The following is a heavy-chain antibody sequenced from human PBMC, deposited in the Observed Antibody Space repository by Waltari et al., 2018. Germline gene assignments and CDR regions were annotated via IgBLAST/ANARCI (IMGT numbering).Heavy chain of an antibody. D-gene: IGHD1-1*01. Sequence: QVQLVESGGGVVQPGRSLRLSCAASGFTFSSYAMHWVRQAPGKGLEWVAFISYDGSNKYYADSVKGRFTISRDNSKNTLYLQMNSLRAEDTAVYYCARSIPKKTEFDPWGQGTLVTVSS. CDR1: GFTFSSYA. CDR3: ARSIPKKTEFDP. J-gene: IGHJ5*02. V-gene: IGHV3-30-3*01. CDR2: ISYDGSNK.